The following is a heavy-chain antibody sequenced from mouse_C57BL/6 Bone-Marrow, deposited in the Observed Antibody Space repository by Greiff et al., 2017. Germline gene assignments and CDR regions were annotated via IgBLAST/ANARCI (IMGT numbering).Heavy chain of an antibody. V-gene: IGHV2-4*01. D-gene: IGHD1-1*01. Sequence: VKVVESGPGLVQPSQSLSITCTVSGFSLTSYGVHWVRQPPGKGLEWLGVIWSGGSTDYNAAFISRLSISKDNSKSQVFFKMNSLQADDTAIYYCATTSLYYYGSSSYYFDYWGLGTTLTVSS. CDR1: GFSLTSYG. J-gene: IGHJ2*01. CDR3: ATTSLYYYGSSSYYFDY. CDR2: IWSGGST.